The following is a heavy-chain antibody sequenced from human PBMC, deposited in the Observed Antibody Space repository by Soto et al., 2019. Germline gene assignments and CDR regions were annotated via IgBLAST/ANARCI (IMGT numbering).Heavy chain of an antibody. D-gene: IGHD2-21*02. J-gene: IGHJ3*02. CDR1: GYTFTSYA. V-gene: IGHV1-3*01. Sequence: AAVKVSCKASGYTFTSYAMHWVRQAPGQRLEWMGWINAGNGNTKYSQKFQGRVTITRDTSASTAYMELSSLRSEDTAVYYCARMTRAGKGDGDAFDIWCQGTMVTVSS. CDR3: ARMTRAGKGDGDAFDI. CDR2: INAGNGNT.